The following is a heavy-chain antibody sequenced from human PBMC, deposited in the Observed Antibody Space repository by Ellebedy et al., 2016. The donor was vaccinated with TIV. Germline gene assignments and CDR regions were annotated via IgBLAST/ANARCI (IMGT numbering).Heavy chain of an antibody. J-gene: IGHJ4*02. CDR2: INHSGST. CDR1: GGSFSGYY. Sequence: GSLRLXCAVYGGSFSGYYWSWIRQPPGKGLEWIGEINHSGSTNYNPSLKSRVTISVDTSKNQFSLKLSSVTAADTAVYYCARGPYGPTYYYGSGSYYQPTFFDYWGQGTLVTVSS. V-gene: IGHV4-34*01. D-gene: IGHD3-10*01. CDR3: ARGPYGPTYYYGSGSYYQPTFFDY.